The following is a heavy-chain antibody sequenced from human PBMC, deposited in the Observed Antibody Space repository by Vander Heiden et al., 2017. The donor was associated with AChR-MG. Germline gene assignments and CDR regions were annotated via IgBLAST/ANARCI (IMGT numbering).Heavy chain of an antibody. CDR2: IKPKSGGT. Sequence: QVQLVQSGAEVKKPGASVKVSCKASGYTFTVYYMHWVRQAPGQGLEWMGWIKPKSGGTNYAQKVQGRVTMTRDTSISTAYMELSRLRSDDTAVYYCARAPKDSSSRFAFDIWGQGTMVTVS. V-gene: IGHV1-2*02. D-gene: IGHD6-6*01. CDR1: GYTFTVYY. CDR3: ARAPKDSSSRFAFDI. J-gene: IGHJ3*02.